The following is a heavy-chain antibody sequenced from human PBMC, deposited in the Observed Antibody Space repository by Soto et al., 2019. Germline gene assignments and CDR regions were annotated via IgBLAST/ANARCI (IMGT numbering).Heavy chain of an antibody. Sequence: SETLSLTCAVYGGSFSGYYWSWIRQPPGKGLEWIGEINHSGSTNYNPSLKSRVTISVDTSKNQFSLKLSSVTAADTAVYYCARGRAPTNTVNYYYMDVWGKGTTVTVSS. CDR3: ARGRAPTNTVNYYYMDV. V-gene: IGHV4-34*01. D-gene: IGHD4-4*01. CDR2: INHSGST. J-gene: IGHJ6*03. CDR1: GGSFSGYY.